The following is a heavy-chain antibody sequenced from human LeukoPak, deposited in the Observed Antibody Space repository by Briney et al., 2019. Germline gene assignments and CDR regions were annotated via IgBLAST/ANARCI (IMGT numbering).Heavy chain of an antibody. J-gene: IGHJ6*03. D-gene: IGHD3-3*01. CDR1: GGSISSSSYY. CDR2: IYYSGST. Sequence: SETLSLTCTVSGGSISSSSYYWGWIRQPPGKGLEWIGSIYYSGSTYYNPSLKSRVTISVDTSKNQFSLKLSSVTAADTAVYYCARHLRGVVRMTYYYMDVWGKGTTVTVSS. V-gene: IGHV4-39*01. CDR3: ARHLRGVVRMTYYYMDV.